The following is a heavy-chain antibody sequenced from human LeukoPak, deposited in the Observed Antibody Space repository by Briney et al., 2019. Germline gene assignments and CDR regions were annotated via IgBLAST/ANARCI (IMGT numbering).Heavy chain of an antibody. CDR1: GGTFSSYA. J-gene: IGHJ3*02. V-gene: IGHV1-69*01. Sequence: SVKVSCKASGGTFSSYAISWVRQAPGQGLEWMGGIIPIFGTANYAQKFQGRVTITADESTSTAYMELSSLRSEDTAMYYCARDPLPVHDAFDIWGQGTMVTVSS. D-gene: IGHD2-2*01. CDR3: ARDPLPVHDAFDI. CDR2: IIPIFGTA.